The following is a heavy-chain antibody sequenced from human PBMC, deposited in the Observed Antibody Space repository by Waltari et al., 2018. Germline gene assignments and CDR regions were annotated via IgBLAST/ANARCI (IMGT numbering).Heavy chain of an antibody. Sequence: QLQLQESGPGLVKPSETLSLTCTVSGGSISRSSYYWGWIRQPPGKGLEWIGSIYYSGSTYYNPSLKSRVTISVDTSKNQFSLKLSSVTAADTAVYYCARQYSSLVLRVGYYFDYWGQGTLVTVSS. V-gene: IGHV4-39*07. D-gene: IGHD6-19*01. J-gene: IGHJ4*02. CDR3: ARQYSSLVLRVGYYFDY. CDR1: GGSISRSSYY. CDR2: IYYSGST.